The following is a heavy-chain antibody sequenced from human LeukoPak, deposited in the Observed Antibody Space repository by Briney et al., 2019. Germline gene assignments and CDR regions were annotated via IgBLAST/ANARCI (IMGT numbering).Heavy chain of an antibody. CDR1: GASVSGYF. J-gene: IGHJ6*02. D-gene: IGHD3-22*01. Sequence: SETLSLTCSASGASVSGYFWSLIRQSPGKGLELVGYFYNTRTTTYNHSHKSRVTISVDTSKNQVSLRLSSVPAADKAVYYCARHLIWHYRDSSDHYPYYVLGVWGQGTTVTVSS. CDR3: ARHLIWHYRDSSDHYPYYVLGV. CDR2: FYNTRTT. V-gene: IGHV4-59*08.